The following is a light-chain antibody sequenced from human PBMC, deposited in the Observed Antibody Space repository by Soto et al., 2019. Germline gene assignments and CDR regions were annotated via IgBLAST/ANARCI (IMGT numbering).Light chain of an antibody. CDR1: QSVSGNY. CDR3: QQYGSSPQWT. J-gene: IGKJ1*01. V-gene: IGKV3-20*01. CDR2: GAS. Sequence: GVAQSPGALSLSPGERATLSCRASQSVSGNYLSWYQQKPGQAPRLLIYGASSRATGIPDRFSGSGSGTDFTLTISRLEPQDLAVYYCQQYGSSPQWTFGQGTKVDLK.